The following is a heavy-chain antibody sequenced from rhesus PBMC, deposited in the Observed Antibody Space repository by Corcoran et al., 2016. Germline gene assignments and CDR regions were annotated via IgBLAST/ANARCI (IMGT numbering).Heavy chain of an antibody. CDR1: GYSISSGYY. V-gene: IGHV4-99*01. D-gene: IGHD6-31*01. CDR2: IGGSSGGT. Sequence: QVQLQESGPGLVKPSETLSLTCAVSGYSISSGYYWGWIRQPPGKGLGGCGYIGGSSGGTYYNPSRKSRVTISKDTSKHQVSLKLSSVTAADTAVYYCASLTAAALVYWGQGVLVTVSS. J-gene: IGHJ4*01. CDR3: ASLTAAALVY.